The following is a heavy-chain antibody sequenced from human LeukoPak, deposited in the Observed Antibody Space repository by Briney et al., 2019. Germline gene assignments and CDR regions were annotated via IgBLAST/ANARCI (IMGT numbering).Heavy chain of an antibody. CDR3: ARDGSVYYDFWSGYLYYFDY. Sequence: SVKVSCKASGGTFSSYAISWVRQAPGQGLEWMGGIIPIFGTAIYAQKFQGRVTITTDESTSTAYMELSSLRSEDTAVYYCARDGSVYYDFWSGYLYYFDYWGQGTLVTVSS. CDR1: GGTFSSYA. CDR2: IIPIFGTA. J-gene: IGHJ4*02. D-gene: IGHD3-3*01. V-gene: IGHV1-69*05.